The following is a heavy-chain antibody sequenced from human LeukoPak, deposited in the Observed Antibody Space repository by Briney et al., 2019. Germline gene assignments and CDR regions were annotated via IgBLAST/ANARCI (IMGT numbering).Heavy chain of an antibody. CDR2: ISYDGSNK. CDR3: ASRSSVAASGPG. J-gene: IGHJ4*02. CDR1: GFTFSSYG. D-gene: IGHD2-15*01. Sequence: GGSLRLSCAASGFTFSSYGMHWVRQAPGKGLEWVAVISYDGSNKYYADSVKGRFTISRDNSKNTLYLQMNSLRAEDTALYYCASRSSVAASGPGWGQGTLVTVSS. V-gene: IGHV3-30*03.